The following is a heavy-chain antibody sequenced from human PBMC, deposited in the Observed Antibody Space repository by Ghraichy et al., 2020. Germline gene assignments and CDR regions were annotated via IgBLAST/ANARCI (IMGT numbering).Heavy chain of an antibody. J-gene: IGHJ4*02. V-gene: IGHV4-34*01. CDR2: INHSGST. Sequence: SETLSLTCAVYGGSFSGYYWSWIRQPPGKGLEWIGEINHSGSTNYNPSLKSRVTISVDTSKNQFSLKLSSVTAADTAVYYCARDYDILTGYYTFDYWGQGTLVTVSS. CDR3: ARDYDILTGYYTFDY. D-gene: IGHD3-9*01. CDR1: GGSFSGYY.